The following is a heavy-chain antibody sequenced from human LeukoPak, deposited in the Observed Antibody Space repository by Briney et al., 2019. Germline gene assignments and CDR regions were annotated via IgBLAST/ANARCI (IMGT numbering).Heavy chain of an antibody. V-gene: IGHV3-23*01. CDR2: IDGSGVTT. CDR3: TKRTPEYSSSWCLDY. D-gene: IGHD6-13*01. J-gene: IGHJ4*02. CDR1: GFTFSSNT. Sequence: PGGSLRLSCAASGFTFSSNTMSWVRQAPGKGLAWVPAIDGSGVTTFYADSVKGRFTVSRDNSKNTLFLQMNSLRAEDTAVYYCTKRTPEYSSSWCLDYWGRGTLVTVSS.